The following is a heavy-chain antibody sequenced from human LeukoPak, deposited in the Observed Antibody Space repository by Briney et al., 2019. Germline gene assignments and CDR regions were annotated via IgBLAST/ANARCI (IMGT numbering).Heavy chain of an antibody. CDR1: GFTFSSYS. V-gene: IGHV3-21*06. D-gene: IGHD6-6*01. Sequence: GGSLRLSCAASGFTFSSYSMNWVRQAPGKGLEWVSSISSSSIYIYNADSLKGRFTISRDNARNSLYLQMNSLRAEDTAVYYCARATPSPTSYAFDYWGHGPLVTVSS. CDR3: ARATPSPTSYAFDY. J-gene: IGHJ4*01. CDR2: ISSSSIYI.